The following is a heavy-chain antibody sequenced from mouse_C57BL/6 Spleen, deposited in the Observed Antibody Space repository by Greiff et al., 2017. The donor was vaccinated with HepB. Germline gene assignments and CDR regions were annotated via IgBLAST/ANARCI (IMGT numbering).Heavy chain of an antibody. CDR3: ARGSDYDGTWFAY. Sequence: EVQRVESEGGLVQPGSSMKLSCTASGFTFSDYYMAWVRQVPEKGLEWVANINYDGSSTYYLDSLKSRFIISRDNAKNILYLQMSSLKSEDTATYYCARGSDYDGTWFAYWGQGTLVTVSA. J-gene: IGHJ3*01. CDR2: INYDGSST. V-gene: IGHV5-16*01. CDR1: GFTFSDYY. D-gene: IGHD2-4*01.